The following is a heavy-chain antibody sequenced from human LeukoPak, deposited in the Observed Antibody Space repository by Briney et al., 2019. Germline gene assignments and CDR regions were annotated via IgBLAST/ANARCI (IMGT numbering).Heavy chain of an antibody. CDR2: IYYSGST. Sequence: SETLSLTCAVYGGSFSGYYWSWIRQPPGKGLEWIGYIYYSGSTYYNPSLKSRVTISVDTSKNQFSLKLSSVTAADTAVYYCARDPGIAVAGGGNWGQGTLVTVSS. CDR1: GGSFSGYY. J-gene: IGHJ4*02. V-gene: IGHV4-30-4*01. CDR3: ARDPGIAVAGGGN. D-gene: IGHD6-19*01.